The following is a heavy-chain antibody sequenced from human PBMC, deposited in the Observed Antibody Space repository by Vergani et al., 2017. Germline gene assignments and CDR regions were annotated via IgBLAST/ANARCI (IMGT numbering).Heavy chain of an antibody. J-gene: IGHJ4*02. CDR3: ARDNFWSGYSSRSDDY. D-gene: IGHD3-3*01. CDR2: IIPIFGTA. CDR1: GGTFSSYA. V-gene: IGHV1-69*06. Sequence: QVQLVQSGAEVKKPGSSVKVSCKASGGTFSSYAISWVRQAPGQGLEWMGGIIPIFGTANYAQKFQGRVTITADKSTSTAYMELSSLRSEDTVVYYCARDNFWSGYSSRSDDYWGQGTLVTVSS.